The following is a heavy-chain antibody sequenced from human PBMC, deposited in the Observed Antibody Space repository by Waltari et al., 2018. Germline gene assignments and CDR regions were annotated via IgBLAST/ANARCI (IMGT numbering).Heavy chain of an antibody. CDR3: AKDLPLSVIGSWGGSDY. Sequence: QVQLVESGGGVVQPGGSLRLSCVASGFSLRSYGMHGVRQAPGKGLEWVAFIRKDGSTKYYADSVEGRFTISSDRSKNTLYLQMSSLRTDDTAVYFCAKDLPLSVIGSWGGSDYWGQGTLVTVSS. D-gene: IGHD3-16*01. V-gene: IGHV3-30*02. CDR2: IRKDGSTK. J-gene: IGHJ4*02. CDR1: GFSLRSYG.